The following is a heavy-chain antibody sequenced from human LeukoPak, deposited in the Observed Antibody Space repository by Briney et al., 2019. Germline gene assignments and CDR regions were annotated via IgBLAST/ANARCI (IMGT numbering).Heavy chain of an antibody. V-gene: IGHV1-18*01. CDR1: GYSFTSYG. CDR3: ARELYASGLGDY. Sequence: ASVKVSCQASGYSFTSYGLSWVHQAPGQGLEWMGWISIYNGNTNYTQKLQGRLTMTIDTSTSTAYMELRGLKSDDTAIYYCARELYASGLGDYWGQGTLVTVSS. J-gene: IGHJ4*02. CDR2: ISIYNGNT. D-gene: IGHD3-10*01.